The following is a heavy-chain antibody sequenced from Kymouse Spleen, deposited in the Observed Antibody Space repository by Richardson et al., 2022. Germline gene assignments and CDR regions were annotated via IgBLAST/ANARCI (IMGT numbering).Heavy chain of an antibody. CDR2: IRSKANSYAT. J-gene: IGHJ6*02. Sequence: EVQLVESGGGLVQPGGSLKLSCAASGFTFSGSAMHWVRQASGKGLEWVGRIRSKANSYATAYAASVKGRFTISRDDSKNTAYLQMNSLKTEDTAVYYCTRHEAAHYYGMDVWGQGTTVTVSS. D-gene: IGHD6-6*01. CDR1: GFTFSGSA. CDR3: TRHEAAHYYGMDV. V-gene: IGHV3-73*02.